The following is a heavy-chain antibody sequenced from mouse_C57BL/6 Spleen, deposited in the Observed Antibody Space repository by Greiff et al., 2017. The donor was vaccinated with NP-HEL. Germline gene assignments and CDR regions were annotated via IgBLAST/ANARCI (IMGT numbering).Heavy chain of an antibody. V-gene: IGHV1-80*01. CDR2: IYPGDGDT. D-gene: IGHD1-1*01. CDR3: ARRGYGSLFDY. Sequence: QVQLQQSGAELVKPGASVKISCKASGYAFSSYWMNWVKQRPGKGLEWIGQIYPGDGDTNYNGKFKGKATLTADKSSSTAYMQLSSLTSEDSAVYFCARRGYGSLFDYWGQGTTLTVSS. J-gene: IGHJ2*01. CDR1: GYAFSSYW.